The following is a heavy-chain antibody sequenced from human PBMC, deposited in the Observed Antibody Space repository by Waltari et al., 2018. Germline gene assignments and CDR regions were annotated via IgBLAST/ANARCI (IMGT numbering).Heavy chain of an antibody. J-gene: IGHJ3*02. CDR3: ARDDGGSYLNAFDI. V-gene: IGHV4-59*11. CDR1: GGSISSHY. Sequence: QVQLQESGPGLVKPSETLSLTCTVSGGSISSHYWSWIRQPPGKGLEWIGYIYYSGSTNYNPPLKSRVTISVDTSKNQFSLKLGAVTAADTAVYYCARDDGGSYLNAFDIWGQGTMVTVSS. CDR2: IYYSGST. D-gene: IGHD1-26*01.